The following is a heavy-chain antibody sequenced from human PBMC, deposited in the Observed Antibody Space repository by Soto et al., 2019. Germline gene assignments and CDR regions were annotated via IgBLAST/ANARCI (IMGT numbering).Heavy chain of an antibody. CDR1: GFTFSSYA. J-gene: IGHJ4*02. V-gene: IGHV3-23*01. D-gene: IGHD4-17*01. CDR2: ISGSGFST. Sequence: EVQLLESGGGLVQPGGSLRLSCAASGFTFSSYAMSWVRQAPGKGLEWVSAISGSGFSTYYADSVKGRFTVSRDTSKNTLFLQMNSLRAEDTAVYYCAKDPCDYPSDYFDYWGQGTLVTDSS. CDR3: AKDPCDYPSDYFDY.